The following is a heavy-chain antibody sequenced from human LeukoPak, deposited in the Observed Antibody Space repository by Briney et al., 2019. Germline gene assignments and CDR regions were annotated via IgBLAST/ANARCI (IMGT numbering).Heavy chain of an antibody. D-gene: IGHD2-15*01. J-gene: IGHJ5*02. Sequence: ASLKVSCKASGGTFSSYAISWVRQAPGQGLEWMGGIIPIFGTANYAQKFQGRVTITADKSTSTAYMELSSLRSEDTAVYYCARDSYCSGGSCYQQTNNWFNPWGQGTLVTVSS. CDR2: IIPIFGTA. CDR1: GGTFSSYA. V-gene: IGHV1-69*06. CDR3: ARDSYCSGGSCYQQTNNWFNP.